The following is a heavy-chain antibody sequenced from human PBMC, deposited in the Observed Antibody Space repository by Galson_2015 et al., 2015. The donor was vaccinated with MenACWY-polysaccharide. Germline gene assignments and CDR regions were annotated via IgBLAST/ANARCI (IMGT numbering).Heavy chain of an antibody. V-gene: IGHV1-8*01. D-gene: IGHD6-19*01. CDR2: MNPNSGNT. CDR1: GYTFSSYD. CDR3: ARGRRDTAVAAPAAVLLDY. Sequence: SVKVSCKASGYTFSSYDINWVRQATGKRLEWMGWMNPNSGNTGYAQKFQGRVTMTRNTSKSTAYMELSSLTSEDTAVYYCARGRRDTAVAAPAAVLLDYWGQGILVTVSS. J-gene: IGHJ4*02.